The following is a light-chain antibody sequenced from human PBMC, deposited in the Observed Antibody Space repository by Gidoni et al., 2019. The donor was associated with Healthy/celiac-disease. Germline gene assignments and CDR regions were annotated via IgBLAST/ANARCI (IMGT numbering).Light chain of an antibody. CDR1: QSVSSY. V-gene: IGKV3-11*01. CDR3: QQRSNWPRTPP. J-gene: IGKJ4*01. Sequence: ESVWTQSPATLSLSPGERATLSCRASQSVSSYLAWYQQKPGQAPRLLIYDASNRATGIPARFSGSWSGTDFTLTISILEPEDFAVSYCQQRSNWPRTPPFGGXTKVEIK. CDR2: DAS.